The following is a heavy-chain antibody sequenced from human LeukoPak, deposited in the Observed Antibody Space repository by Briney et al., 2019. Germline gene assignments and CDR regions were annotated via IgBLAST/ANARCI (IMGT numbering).Heavy chain of an antibody. V-gene: IGHV1-2*02. J-gene: IGHJ4*02. D-gene: IGHD3-10*01. CDR3: ARALYGSGSYYDY. Sequence: GASVKVSCKASGYTFTSYDINWVRQAPGQGLEWMGWINPNSGGTNYAQKFQGRVTMIRDTSISTAYMELSRLRSDDTAVYYRARALYGSGSYYDYWGQGTLVTVSS. CDR2: INPNSGGT. CDR1: GYTFTSYD.